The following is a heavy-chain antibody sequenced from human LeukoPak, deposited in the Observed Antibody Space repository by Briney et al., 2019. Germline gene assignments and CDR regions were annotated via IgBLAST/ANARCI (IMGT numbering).Heavy chain of an antibody. D-gene: IGHD1-26*01. CDR3: AKALSGSYSIIDY. CDR1: GFTFSSYA. V-gene: IGHV3-23*01. J-gene: IGHJ4*01. CDR2: ISASGDST. Sequence: GGSLRLSCAASGFTFSSYAMSWVRQAPGKGLEWVSAISASGDSTHYADSVRGRFTISRDNSKNTLHLQLKSLRAEDTAVYYCAKALSGSYSIIDYWGHRTLVTVSS.